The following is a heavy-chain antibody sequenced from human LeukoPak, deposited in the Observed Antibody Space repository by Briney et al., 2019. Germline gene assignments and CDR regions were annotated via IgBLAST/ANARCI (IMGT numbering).Heavy chain of an antibody. CDR2: INSDGSST. J-gene: IGHJ3*02. CDR3: ARGPFDI. V-gene: IGHV3-74*01. Sequence: GVSLRLSCAASGFTFSSYWMYWVRQAPGKGLVWVSRINSDGSSTSHADSVKGRFTISRDNAKNTLWLQMNSLGAEDTAVYYCARGPFDIWGEGTMVTVSS. CDR1: GFTFSSYW.